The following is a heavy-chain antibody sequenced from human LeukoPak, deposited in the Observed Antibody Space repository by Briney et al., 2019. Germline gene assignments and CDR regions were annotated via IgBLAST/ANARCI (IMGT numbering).Heavy chain of an antibody. Sequence: SETPSLTCTVSGGSISSYYWNWIRQPPGKGLEWIGYIYYSGSTNYNPSLKSRVTILVDTSKNQFSLKLSSVTAADTAVYYCARGRYYDFGDYWGQGTLVTVSS. CDR2: IYYSGST. CDR1: GGSISSYY. V-gene: IGHV4-59*01. CDR3: ARGRYYDFGDY. J-gene: IGHJ4*02. D-gene: IGHD3-3*01.